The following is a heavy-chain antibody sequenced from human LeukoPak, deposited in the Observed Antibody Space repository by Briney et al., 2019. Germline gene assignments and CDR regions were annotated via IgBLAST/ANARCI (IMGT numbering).Heavy chain of an antibody. J-gene: IGHJ6*03. D-gene: IGHD6-13*01. CDR1: GYTFTSYD. Sequence: ASVKVSCTASGYTFTSYDINWVRQATGQGLEWMGWMNPNSGNTGYAQKFQGRVTMTRNTSISTAYMELSSLRSEDTAVYYCARGYWSSSWSSYYYMDVWGKGTTVTISS. CDR3: ARGYWSSSWSSYYYMDV. V-gene: IGHV1-8*01. CDR2: MNPNSGNT.